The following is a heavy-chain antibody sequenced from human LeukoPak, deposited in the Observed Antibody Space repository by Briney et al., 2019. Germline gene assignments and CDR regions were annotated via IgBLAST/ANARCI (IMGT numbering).Heavy chain of an antibody. CDR3: ARRIPYSSGWEYDAFDI. Sequence: SETLSLTCTVPGGSISSYYWSWIRQPPGKGLEWIGYIYYSGSTNYNPSLKSRVTISVDTSKNQFSLKLSSVTAADTAVYYCARRIPYSSGWEYDAFDIWGQGTMVTVSS. J-gene: IGHJ3*02. CDR2: IYYSGST. V-gene: IGHV4-59*08. CDR1: GGSISSYY. D-gene: IGHD6-19*01.